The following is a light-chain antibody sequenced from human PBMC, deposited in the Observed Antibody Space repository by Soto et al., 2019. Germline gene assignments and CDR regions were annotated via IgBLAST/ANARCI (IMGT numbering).Light chain of an antibody. CDR3: GTWDSSLRAVV. Sequence: QSVLTQPPSVSAAPGQKVTISCSGTSSNIGNNYVSWYQQLPGTAPKVLIYENDKRPSGIPDRFSGSKSGTSATLGITGLQTGDEADYYCGTWDSSLRAVVFGGGTKLTVL. V-gene: IGLV1-51*02. CDR1: SSNIGNNY. J-gene: IGLJ2*01. CDR2: END.